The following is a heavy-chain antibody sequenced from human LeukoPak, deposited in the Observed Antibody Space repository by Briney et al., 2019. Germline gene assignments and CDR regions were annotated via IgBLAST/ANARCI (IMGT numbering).Heavy chain of an antibody. Sequence: SETLSLTRTVSSGSISSYYWGWVRQPPGKGLEWIGRIYSIGTTHYNPSLKSRVTMSMDTSTNQFSLNLRSVTAADTAVYYCGRQGYTASYYFLDYWSRGTLVVVS. D-gene: IGHD1-26*01. CDR2: IYSIGTT. CDR3: GRQGYTASYYFLDY. CDR1: SGSISSYY. V-gene: IGHV4-4*07. J-gene: IGHJ4*02.